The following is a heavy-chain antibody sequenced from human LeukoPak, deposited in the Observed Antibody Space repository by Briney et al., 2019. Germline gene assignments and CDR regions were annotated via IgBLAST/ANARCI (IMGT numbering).Heavy chain of an antibody. J-gene: IGHJ4*02. Sequence: PSETLSLTCAVYGGSFSGYYWSWIRQPPGKGLEWIGEINHSGSTNYNPSLKSRVTISVDTSKNQFSLKLSSVTAADTAVYYCARARYSSSWYSYWGQGTLVTVSS. CDR1: GGSFSGYY. CDR2: INHSGST. V-gene: IGHV4-34*01. CDR3: ARARYSSSWYSY. D-gene: IGHD6-13*01.